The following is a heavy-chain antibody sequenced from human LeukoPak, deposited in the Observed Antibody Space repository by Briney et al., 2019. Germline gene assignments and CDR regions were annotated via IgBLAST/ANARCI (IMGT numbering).Heavy chain of an antibody. CDR1: GGSISSYY. CDR2: IYTSGST. CDR3: ARGKDHCSGGSCHVGVDY. Sequence: SETLSLTCTVSGGSISSYYWSWIRQPAGKGLEWIGRIYTSGSTNYNPSLKSRVTMSVDTSKNQFSLKVRSVTAADTAVYYCARGKDHCSGGSCHVGVDYWGQGTLVTVSS. J-gene: IGHJ4*02. V-gene: IGHV4-4*07. D-gene: IGHD2-15*01.